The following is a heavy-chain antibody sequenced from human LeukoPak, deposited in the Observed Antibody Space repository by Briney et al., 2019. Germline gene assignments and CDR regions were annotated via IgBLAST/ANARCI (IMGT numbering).Heavy chain of an antibody. CDR3: ARGRGYSYGPDY. CDR2: INNSGST. V-gene: IGHV4-34*01. CDR1: GGSFSGYY. D-gene: IGHD5-18*01. Sequence: SETLSLTCAVYGGSFSGYYWSWIRQPPGKGLEWIGEINNSGSTNYNPSLKSRVTISVDTPKHQFSLKLSSVTAADTAVYYCARGRGYSYGPDYWGKGTLVTVSS. J-gene: IGHJ4*02.